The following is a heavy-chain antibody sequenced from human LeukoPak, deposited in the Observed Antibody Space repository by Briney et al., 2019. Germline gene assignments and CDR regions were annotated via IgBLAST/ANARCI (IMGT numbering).Heavy chain of an antibody. J-gene: IGHJ4*02. V-gene: IGHV1-46*01. Sequence: ASVKVSCKASGYTFTSYYMHWVRQAPGQGLEWMGIINPSGGSTSYAQKFQGRVTMTEDTSTDTAYMELSSLRSEDTAVYYCATEFLTGYFTFDYWGQGTLVTVSS. D-gene: IGHD3-9*01. CDR2: INPSGGST. CDR1: GYTFTSYY. CDR3: ATEFLTGYFTFDY.